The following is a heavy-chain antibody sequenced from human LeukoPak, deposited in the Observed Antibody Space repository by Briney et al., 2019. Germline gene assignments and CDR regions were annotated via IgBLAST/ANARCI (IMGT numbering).Heavy chain of an antibody. J-gene: IGHJ4*02. V-gene: IGHV4-59*01. CDR2: NYYSGST. CDR3: ARVFSGYYSYYFDY. CDR1: GGSISSYY. Sequence: SGTLSLTCTVSGGSISSYYWSWIRQPPGKGLEWIGYNYYSGSTNYNPSLKSRVTISVDTSKNQFSLKLSSVTAADTAVYYCARVFSGYYSYYFDYWGQGTLVTVSS. D-gene: IGHD3-22*01.